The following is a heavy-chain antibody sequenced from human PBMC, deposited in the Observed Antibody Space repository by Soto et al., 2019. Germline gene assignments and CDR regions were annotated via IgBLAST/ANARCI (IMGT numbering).Heavy chain of an antibody. J-gene: IGHJ6*02. V-gene: IGHV4-31*03. CDR1: GGSISSGGYY. D-gene: IGHD3-10*01. Sequence: PSETLSLTCTVSGGSISSGGYYWSWIRQHPGRGLEWIVYIYSSRSTYYNPSLKSRVTISIDTSKNQFSLKLSSVTAADTAVYYCARADSYYGAGSYENYYYYGMDVWGQGTTVTVSS. CDR2: IYSSRST. CDR3: ARADSYYGAGSYENYYYYGMDV.